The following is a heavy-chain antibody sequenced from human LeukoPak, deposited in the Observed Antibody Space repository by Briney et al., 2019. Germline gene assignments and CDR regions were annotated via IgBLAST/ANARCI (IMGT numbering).Heavy chain of an antibody. CDR1: GYTFTSYD. CDR2: MNPNSGNT. CDR3: AKDFQRMVRGVIGFDY. Sequence: ASVKVSCKASGYTFTSYDINWVRQAPGQGLEWMGWMNPNSGNTGYAQKFQGRVTITRNTSISTAYMELSSLRSEDTAVYYCAKDFQRMVRGVIGFDYWGQGTLVTVSS. J-gene: IGHJ4*02. D-gene: IGHD3-10*01. V-gene: IGHV1-8*03.